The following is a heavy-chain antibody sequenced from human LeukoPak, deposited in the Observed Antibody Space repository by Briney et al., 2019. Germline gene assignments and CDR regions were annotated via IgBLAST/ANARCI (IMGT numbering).Heavy chain of an antibody. CDR1: GFTFSTYA. V-gene: IGHV3-30-3*01. CDR3: ARDGDGYYFDY. Sequence: GGSLRLSCAASGFTFSTYAMNWVRQAPGKGLEWVAVISSDGSNQYYADSVRGRFTVSRDDSKNTLFLRMNSLGTDDTAIYYCARDGDGYYFDYWGQGALVTVSS. J-gene: IGHJ4*02. D-gene: IGHD4-17*01. CDR2: ISSDGSNQ.